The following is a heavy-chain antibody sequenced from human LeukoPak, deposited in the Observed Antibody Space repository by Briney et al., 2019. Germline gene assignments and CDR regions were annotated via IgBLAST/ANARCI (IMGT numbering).Heavy chain of an antibody. CDR3: ARRGYCSSASCPLAEYFQH. D-gene: IGHD2-2*01. Sequence: ASVKVSCKASGYTFTSYGISWVRQATGQGLEWMGWISAYNGNTNYAQKLQGRVTMTTDTSTSTAYMELRSLRSDDTAGYYCARRGYCSSASCPLAEYFQHWGQGTLVTVSS. J-gene: IGHJ1*01. V-gene: IGHV1-18*01. CDR2: ISAYNGNT. CDR1: GYTFTSYG.